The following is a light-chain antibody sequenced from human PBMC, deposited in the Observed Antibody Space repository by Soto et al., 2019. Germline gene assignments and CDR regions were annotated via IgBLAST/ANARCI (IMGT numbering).Light chain of an antibody. CDR1: QSVSSSY. CDR2: GAS. V-gene: IGKV3-20*01. Sequence: EIVLTQSPATLSLSPGERATLSCRASQSVSSSYLAWYQQKPGQAPRLLIYGASSRATGIPDRFSGSGSGTDITLTISRLEPEDFAVYYCQKYGSSPTFGPGTKVDIK. CDR3: QKYGSSPT. J-gene: IGKJ3*01.